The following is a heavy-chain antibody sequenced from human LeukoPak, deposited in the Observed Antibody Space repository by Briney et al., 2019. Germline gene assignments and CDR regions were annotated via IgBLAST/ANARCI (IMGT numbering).Heavy chain of an antibody. CDR2: INHSGST. J-gene: IGHJ5*02. D-gene: IGHD3-3*01. CDR1: DGSFSGYY. Sequence: PSETLSLSCAVYDGSFSGYYWSWIRQPPGKGLEWIGEINHSGSTNYNPSLKSRVTISVDTSKNQFSLKLSSVTAADTAVYYCARGIRRFNGKFDPWGQGTLVTVSS. V-gene: IGHV4-34*01. CDR3: ARGIRRFNGKFDP.